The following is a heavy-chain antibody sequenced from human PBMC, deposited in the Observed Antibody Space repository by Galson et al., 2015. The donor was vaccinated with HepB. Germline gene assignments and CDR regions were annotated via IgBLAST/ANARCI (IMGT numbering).Heavy chain of an antibody. D-gene: IGHD3-10*01. CDR1: GFTFSSYA. CDR3: AKDSRPQMVRIAGAFDI. V-gene: IGHV3-23*01. J-gene: IGHJ3*02. CDR2: SLGGST. Sequence: SLRLSCAASGFTFSSYAMTWVRQAPGKGLEWVSTSLGGSTYYADPVNGRVTISRDNSKTTLYLQMSSLRAEDTALYYCAKDSRPQMVRIAGAFDIWGQGTMVTVSS.